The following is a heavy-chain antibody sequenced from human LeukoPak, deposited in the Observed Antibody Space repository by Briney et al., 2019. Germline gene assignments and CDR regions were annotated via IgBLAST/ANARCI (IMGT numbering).Heavy chain of an antibody. CDR1: GFTFSGSA. D-gene: IGHD6-13*01. CDR2: IRSKANSYAT. Sequence: GGSLRLSCAASGFTFSGSAMHWVRQAPGKGLEWVGRIRSKANSYATAYAASVKGRFTISRDDSKNTAYLQMNSLKTEDTAVYYCTSSIIAAAGTGYWGQGTLVTVSS. V-gene: IGHV3-73*01. CDR3: TSSIIAAAGTGY. J-gene: IGHJ4*02.